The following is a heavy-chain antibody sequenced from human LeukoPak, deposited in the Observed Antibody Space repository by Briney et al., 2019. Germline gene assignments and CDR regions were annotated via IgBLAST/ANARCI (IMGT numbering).Heavy chain of an antibody. D-gene: IGHD1-26*01. CDR2: ISGSGGAT. CDR1: GFTFSNYV. CDR3: ARRSTSGSYWGDFDY. J-gene: IGHJ4*02. Sequence: GGSLRLSCAVSGFTFSNYVMNWVRQAPGKGLEWVSTISGSGGATYYADSVKGRFTISRDNSKNTLYLQMNSLRVEDTAVYHCARRSTSGSYWGDFDYWGQGTLVTVSS. V-gene: IGHV3-23*01.